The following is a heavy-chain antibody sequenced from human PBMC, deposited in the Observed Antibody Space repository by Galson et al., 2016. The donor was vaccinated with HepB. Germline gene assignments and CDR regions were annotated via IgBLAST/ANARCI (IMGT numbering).Heavy chain of an antibody. CDR3: AKVTYCAGDCLDAFDV. D-gene: IGHD2-21*02. Sequence: SLRLSCAASGFTFSVYWMTWVRQAPGKGLEWVSAISVSGVSTYYADSVKGRFTISRDNSKNTLFLQMNSLRAEDTAVYYCAKVTYCAGDCLDAFDVWGQGTMVTVSS. V-gene: IGHV3-23*01. CDR2: ISVSGVST. CDR1: GFTFSVYW. J-gene: IGHJ3*01.